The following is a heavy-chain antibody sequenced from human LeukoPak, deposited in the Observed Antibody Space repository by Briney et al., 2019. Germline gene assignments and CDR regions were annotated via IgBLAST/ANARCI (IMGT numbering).Heavy chain of an antibody. CDR1: GSAVGSNV. CDR2: INHSGST. CDR3: ARAPKRYCGGDCYSLHYYGMDV. D-gene: IGHD2-21*02. V-gene: IGHV4-34*01. J-gene: IGHJ6*02. Sequence: PGGSLRLSCAVSGSAVGSNVMNWVRQAPGKGLEWIGEINHSGSTNYNPSLKSRVTISVDTSKNQFSLKLSSVTAADTAVYYCARAPKRYCGGDCYSLHYYGMDVWGQGTTVTVSS.